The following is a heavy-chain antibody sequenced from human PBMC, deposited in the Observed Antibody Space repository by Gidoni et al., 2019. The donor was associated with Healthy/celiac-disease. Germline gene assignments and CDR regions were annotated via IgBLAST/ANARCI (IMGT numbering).Heavy chain of an antibody. D-gene: IGHD6-13*01. V-gene: IGHV3-49*05. CDR2: IRSKAYGGTT. CDR3: TRDLAAAGNSHAFDI. J-gene: IGHJ3*02. CDR1: GFTFGDYA. Sequence: EVQLVESGGGLVKPGRSLRLSCTDSGFTFGDYAMSWFRQAPGKGLEWVGFIRSKAYGGTTEYAASVKGRFTISRDDSKSIAYLQMNSLKTEDTAVYYCTRDLAAAGNSHAFDIWGQGTMVTVSS.